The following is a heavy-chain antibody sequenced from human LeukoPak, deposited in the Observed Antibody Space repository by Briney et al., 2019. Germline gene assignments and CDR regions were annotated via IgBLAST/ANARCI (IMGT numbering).Heavy chain of an antibody. CDR1: GWTFSSHW. CDR3: ASTAGYSSGWYA. Sequence: AGSLTLSCAASGWTFSSHWMSWVRQAPGKGLEWVANIKEDGSEKYYVASVKGRFTISRDNAKNSLYLQMNSLSAEDTAVYYCASTAGYSSGWYAWGQGTLVTVSS. D-gene: IGHD6-19*01. CDR2: IKEDGSEK. V-gene: IGHV3-7*01. J-gene: IGHJ5*02.